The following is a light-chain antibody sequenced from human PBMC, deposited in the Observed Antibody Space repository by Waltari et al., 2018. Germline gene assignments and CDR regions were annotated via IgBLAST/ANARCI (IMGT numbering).Light chain of an antibody. CDR3: QHHFRLPAT. J-gene: IGKJ1*01. CDR2: GAS. CDR1: QSISRY. V-gene: IGKV3-20*01. Sequence: IMWTQSAGTLSLSPGERATISCRARQSISRYLAWYQQKPGEAHRLLIYGASTRATGIPGRFSGSESGTDFSLTISGLEPEDSAVYYCQHHFRLPATFGQGTKVEIK.